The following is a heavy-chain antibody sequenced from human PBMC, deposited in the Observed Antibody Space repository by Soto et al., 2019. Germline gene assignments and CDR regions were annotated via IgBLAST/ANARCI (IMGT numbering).Heavy chain of an antibody. Sequence: GESLKISCKGSGYSFTSYWISWVRQMPGKGLEWMGRIDPSDSYTNYSPSFQGHVTISADKSISTAYLQWSSLKASDTAMYYCARPTLALLDFDGMDVWGQGTTVTVSS. CDR1: GYSFTSYW. CDR2: IDPSDSYT. V-gene: IGHV5-10-1*01. CDR3: ARPTLALLDFDGMDV. D-gene: IGHD1-7*01. J-gene: IGHJ6*02.